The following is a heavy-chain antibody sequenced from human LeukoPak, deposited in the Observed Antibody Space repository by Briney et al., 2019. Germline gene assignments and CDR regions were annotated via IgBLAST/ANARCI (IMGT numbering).Heavy chain of an antibody. Sequence: SETLSLTCTVSGDSISGSSYYWGWIRQPPGKGLEWIGSIYYSGSTFYNPSLKSRVTISVDTSKNQFSLKLSSVTAADTALYYCAKHYMGSSYNHGLDCWGQGTLVTVSS. CDR1: GDSISGSSYY. J-gene: IGHJ4*02. CDR3: AKHYMGSSYNHGLDC. V-gene: IGHV4-39*01. D-gene: IGHD3-10*01. CDR2: IYYSGST.